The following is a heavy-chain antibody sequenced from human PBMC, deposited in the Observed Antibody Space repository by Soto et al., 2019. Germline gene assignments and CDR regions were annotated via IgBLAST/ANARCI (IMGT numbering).Heavy chain of an antibody. D-gene: IGHD3-22*01. CDR2: ISNDGSNK. J-gene: IGHJ6*02. CDR1: GFSFSTYG. V-gene: IGHV3-30*03. Sequence: PGGSLRLSCAASGFSFSTYGMHWVRQAPGKGLEWVAFISNDGSNKYYADSVKGRFTISRDNSKNTLYLQMNSLRAEDTAVYYCARVVVVIPPGYYYAMDVWGQGTTVTVSS. CDR3: ARVVVVIPPGYYYAMDV.